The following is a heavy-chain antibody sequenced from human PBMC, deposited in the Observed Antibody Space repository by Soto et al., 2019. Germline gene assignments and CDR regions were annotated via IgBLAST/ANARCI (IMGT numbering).Heavy chain of an antibody. CDR3: ARGDITGWYFDY. D-gene: IGHD6-19*01. CDR2: IIHSGDT. V-gene: IGHV4-39*07. Sequence: SETLSLTCTVSGGSISSGDYYWSWIRQPPGEGLEWIGEIIHSGDTNYNPSLKSRVTISVDTSKNQFSLKLRSVTAADTAVYYCARGDITGWYFDYWGQGTPVTVSS. CDR1: GGSISSGDYY. J-gene: IGHJ4*02.